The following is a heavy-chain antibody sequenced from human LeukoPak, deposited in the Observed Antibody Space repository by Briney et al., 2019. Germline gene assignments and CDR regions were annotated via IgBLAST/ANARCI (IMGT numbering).Heavy chain of an antibody. Sequence: PGGSLRLSCAASGFTFSSYSMNWVRQAPGKGLEWVSSISSSSYIYYADSVKGRFTISRDNAKNSLYLQMNSLRAEDTAVYYCARLLGDCSSTSCPDYWGQGTLVTVSS. J-gene: IGHJ4*02. CDR1: GFTFSSYS. D-gene: IGHD2-2*01. V-gene: IGHV3-21*01. CDR3: ARLLGDCSSTSCPDY. CDR2: ISSSSYI.